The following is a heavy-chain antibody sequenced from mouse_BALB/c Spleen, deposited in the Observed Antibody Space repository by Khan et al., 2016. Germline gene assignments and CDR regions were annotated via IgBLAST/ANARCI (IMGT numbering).Heavy chain of an antibody. Sequence: EVKLLESGGGLVQPGGSLKLSCAASGFDFSRYWMSWVRQAPGKGLEWIGEINPDNSTINYAPSLKDKFIFSRDNAKNTLYLQMTKVRSEDTALYCCAGPFTTGFAYWGQGTLVTVSA. V-gene: IGHV4-1*02. D-gene: IGHD1-1*01. CDR1: GFDFSRYW. CDR3: AGPFTTGFAY. J-gene: IGHJ3*01. CDR2: INPDNSTI.